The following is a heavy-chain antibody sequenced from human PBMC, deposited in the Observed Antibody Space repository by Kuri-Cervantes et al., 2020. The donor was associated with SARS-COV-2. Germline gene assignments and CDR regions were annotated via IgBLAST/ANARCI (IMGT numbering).Heavy chain of an antibody. Sequence: GESLKISCAASGFTFSGHWIHWVRQAPGKGLVCVSRINPDGSYTNNADSVNARFTLSRDNAKHMLFLQMNSLRAEDTAVYYCVRDGDHWNFDYWGQGTLVTVSS. CDR1: GFTFSGHW. CDR3: VRDGDHWNFDY. V-gene: IGHV3-74*01. J-gene: IGHJ4*02. CDR2: INPDGSYT. D-gene: IGHD1-1*01.